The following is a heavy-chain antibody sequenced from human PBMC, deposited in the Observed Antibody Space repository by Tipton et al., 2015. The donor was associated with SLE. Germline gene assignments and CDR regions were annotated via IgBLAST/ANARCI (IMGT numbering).Heavy chain of an antibody. J-gene: IGHJ3*02. CDR1: GFTFSSYS. D-gene: IGHD4-23*01. CDR3: TRASYGGWGGDASDI. V-gene: IGHV3-21*03. Sequence: SLRLSCAASGFTFSSYSMNWVRQAPGKGLEWVSSISSSSSYIYYAASVKGRFSVSRDDSKTIAYLQMNSLKTADTAVYYCTRASYGGWGGDASDIWCQGTMVPVSS. CDR2: ISSSSSYI.